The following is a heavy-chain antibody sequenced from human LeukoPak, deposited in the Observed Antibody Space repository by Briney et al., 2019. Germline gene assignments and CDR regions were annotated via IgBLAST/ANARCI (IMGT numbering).Heavy chain of an antibody. CDR2: IIPIFGTA. D-gene: IGHD5-12*01. Sequence: AASVKVSCKASGGTFSSYAISWVRQAPGQGLEWMGGIIPIFGTANYAQKFQGRVTITADESTSTAYMELSSLRSEDTAVYYCAKDLVAMRAMDPVFFDYWGQGTLVTVSS. V-gene: IGHV1-69*13. J-gene: IGHJ4*02. CDR3: AKDLVAMRAMDPVFFDY. CDR1: GGTFSSYA.